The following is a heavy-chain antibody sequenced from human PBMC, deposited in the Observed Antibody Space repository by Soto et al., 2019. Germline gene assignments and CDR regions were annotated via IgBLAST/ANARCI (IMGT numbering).Heavy chain of an antibody. D-gene: IGHD5-18*01. CDR1: GGSISSYY. J-gene: IGHJ6*02. CDR2: IYYSGST. CDR3: ARTRARGYSYGPDYYYYYGMDV. Sequence: SETLSLTCTVSGGSISSYYLSWIRQPPWKGLEWMGYIYYSGSTNYNPSLKSRVTISVDTSKNQFSLKLSSVTAADTAVYYCARTRARGYSYGPDYYYYYGMDVWGQGTTVTVSS. V-gene: IGHV4-59*01.